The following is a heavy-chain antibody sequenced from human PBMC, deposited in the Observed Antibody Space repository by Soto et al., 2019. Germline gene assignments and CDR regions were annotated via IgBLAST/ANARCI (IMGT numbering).Heavy chain of an antibody. CDR2: MNPKSGNA. J-gene: IGHJ6*04. V-gene: IGHV1-8*01. D-gene: IGHD3-3*01. Sequence: QVPLVQSGAEVKRPGASVKVSCKTSGHTFVSYDINWVRQAPGQGLEWMGWMNPKSGNAGYAQKFQGRVTMTRDISIDTAYLELSSLRSEDTAVYYCATVGLLHHDLDVWGKGTPVTVSS. CDR1: GHTFVSYD. CDR3: ATVGLLHHDLDV.